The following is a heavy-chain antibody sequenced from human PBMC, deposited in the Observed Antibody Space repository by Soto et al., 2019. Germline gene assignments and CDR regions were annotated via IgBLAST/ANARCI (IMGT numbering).Heavy chain of an antibody. CDR3: ATYWTSRPEIRFLEWFRPNYFDY. CDR1: GFTFSSYA. J-gene: IGHJ4*02. D-gene: IGHD3-3*01. CDR2: ISYDGSNK. Sequence: QVQLVESGGGVVQPGRSLRLSCAASGFTFSSYAMHWVRQAPGKGLEWVAVISYDGSNKYYADSVKGRFTISRDNSKNTLYLKMNSLRAEDTAVYYCATYWTSRPEIRFLEWFRPNYFDYWGQGTLVTVSS. V-gene: IGHV3-30-3*01.